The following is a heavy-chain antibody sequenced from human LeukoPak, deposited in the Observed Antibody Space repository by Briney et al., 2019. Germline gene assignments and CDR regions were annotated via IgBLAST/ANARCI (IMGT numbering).Heavy chain of an antibody. Sequence: SVKVSCKASGYAFTSYDINWVRQATGQGLEWMGRIIPILGIANYAQKFQGRVTITADKSTSTAYMELSSLRSEDTAVYYCARRNYDSSGYYSDYYYYGMDVWGQGTTVTVSS. D-gene: IGHD3-22*01. CDR2: IIPILGIA. CDR1: GYAFTSYD. V-gene: IGHV1-69*04. CDR3: ARRNYDSSGYYSDYYYYGMDV. J-gene: IGHJ6*02.